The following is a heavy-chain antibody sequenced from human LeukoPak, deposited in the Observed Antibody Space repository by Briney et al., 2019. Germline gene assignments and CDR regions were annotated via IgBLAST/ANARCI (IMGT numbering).Heavy chain of an antibody. Sequence: SETLSLTCTVSGFSVNTADYWGWGRQPPGKTLEWIGNITRSGITSYNPSLSSRLTISLDTPNNQISLKLRSATAADTDMYYCARVSVAHKIVAGDYFDSWGQGILVTVSP. CDR1: GFSVNTADY. V-gene: IGHV4-38-2*02. D-gene: IGHD2-15*01. CDR2: ITRSGIT. CDR3: ARVSVAHKIVAGDYFDS. J-gene: IGHJ4*02.